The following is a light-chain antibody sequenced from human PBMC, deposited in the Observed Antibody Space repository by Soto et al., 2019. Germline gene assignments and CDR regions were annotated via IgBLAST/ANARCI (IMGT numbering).Light chain of an antibody. J-gene: IGLJ1*01. CDR1: SSDVGGYNY. CDR3: SSYTSSSTLVYV. CDR2: DVS. V-gene: IGLV2-14*01. Sequence: QSALTQPASVSGSPGQSITISCTGTSSDVGGYNYASWYQQHPGKAPNLMIYDVSNRPSGVSNRFSGSKSGNTASLTISGLQAEDEADYYCSSYTSSSTLVYVFGTGTKVTV.